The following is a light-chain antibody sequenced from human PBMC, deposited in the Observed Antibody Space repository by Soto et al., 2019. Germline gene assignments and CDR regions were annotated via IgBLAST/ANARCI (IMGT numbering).Light chain of an antibody. V-gene: IGKV3-15*01. CDR3: QQYNKWPRT. J-gene: IGKJ1*01. CDR2: GAS. CDR1: QSVSSN. Sequence: EIVMTQSPATLSVSPGERATLSCRASQSVSSNLAWYQQKPGQAPRLLIYGASTRATGIPARFSGSGSGTEFTLTISSLQSEDFAVYYCQQYNKWPRTFGQGNKVDIK.